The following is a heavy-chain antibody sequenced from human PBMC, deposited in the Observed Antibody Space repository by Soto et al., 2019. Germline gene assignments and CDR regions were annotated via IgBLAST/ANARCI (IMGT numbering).Heavy chain of an antibody. D-gene: IGHD5-12*01. CDR3: ASRVRGYSGYDDNDF. CDR2: IIPILGIA. Sequence: QVQLVQSGAEVKKPESSVKVSCKASGGTFSSYTISWVRQAPGQGLEWMGRIIPILGIANYAQKFQGRVTYTADKSTSTAYMELSSLSTEDTAVYFFASRVRGYSGYDDNDFWGQGTLVTVCS. V-gene: IGHV1-69*02. J-gene: IGHJ4*02. CDR1: GGTFSSYT.